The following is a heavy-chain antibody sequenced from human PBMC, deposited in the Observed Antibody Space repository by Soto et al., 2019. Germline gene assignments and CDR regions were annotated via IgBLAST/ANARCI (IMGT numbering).Heavy chain of an antibody. V-gene: IGHV4-31*03. J-gene: IGHJ3*02. CDR3: ARGEGVDAFDI. Sequence: QVQLQESGPGLVKPSQTLSLTCTVSGGSFSSGGYYWSWIRQHPGKALEWIGYISYTGSTFYNPSIKSRVTTSVDPSQNQFALKLSSVTAADTAVYYCARGEGVDAFDIWGQGTMVTVSS. D-gene: IGHD3-10*01. CDR1: GGSFSSGGYY. CDR2: ISYTGST.